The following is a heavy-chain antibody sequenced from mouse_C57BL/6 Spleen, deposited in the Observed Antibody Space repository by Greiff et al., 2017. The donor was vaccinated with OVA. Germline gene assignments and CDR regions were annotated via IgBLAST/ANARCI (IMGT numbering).Heavy chain of an antibody. CDR2: IYPSDSET. V-gene: IGHV1-61*01. CDR1: GYTFTSYW. Sequence: VKLMQPGAELVRPGSSVKLSCKASGYTFTSYWMDWVKQRPGQGLEWIGNIYPSDSETHYNQKFKDKATLTVDKSSSTAYMQLSSLTSEDSAVYYCARGDSYWYFDVWGTGTTVTVSS. D-gene: IGHD3-3*01. CDR3: ARGDSYWYFDV. J-gene: IGHJ1*03.